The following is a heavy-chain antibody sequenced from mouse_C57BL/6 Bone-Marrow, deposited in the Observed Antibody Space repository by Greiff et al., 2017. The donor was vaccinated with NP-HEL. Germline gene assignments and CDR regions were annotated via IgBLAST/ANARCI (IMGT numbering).Heavy chain of an antibody. V-gene: IGHV1-26*01. CDR3: ARSGDYYGSSSSYYFDY. J-gene: IGHJ2*01. CDR1: GYTFTDYY. Sequence: EVQLQQSGPELVKPGASVKISCKASGYTFTDYYMNWVKQSHGKSLEWIGDINPNNGGTSYNQKFKGKATLPVDKSSSTAYMELRSLTSEDSAVYYCARSGDYYGSSSSYYFDYWGQGTTLTVSS. CDR2: INPNNGGT. D-gene: IGHD1-1*01.